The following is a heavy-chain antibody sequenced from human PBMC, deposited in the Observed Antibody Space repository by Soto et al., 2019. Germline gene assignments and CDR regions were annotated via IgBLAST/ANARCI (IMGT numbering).Heavy chain of an antibody. V-gene: IGHV6-1*01. CDR2: TYYRSKWYN. J-gene: IGHJ4*02. CDR1: GDSVSSNSAA. D-gene: IGHD2-2*01. CDR3: ARETQTPDIVVVPAAPLDY. Sequence: SQTLSLPCALSGDSVSSNSAAWNWIRQSPSRGLEWLGRTYYRSKWYNDYAVSVKSRITINPDTSKNQFSLQLNSVTPEDTAVYYCARETQTPDIVVVPAAPLDYWGLGTLVTVSS.